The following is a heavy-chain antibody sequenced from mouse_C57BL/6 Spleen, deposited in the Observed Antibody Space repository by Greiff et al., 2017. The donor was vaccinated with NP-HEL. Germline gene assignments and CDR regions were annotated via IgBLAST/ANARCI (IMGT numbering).Heavy chain of an antibody. D-gene: IGHD2-3*01. CDR1: GYAFSSYW. CDR3: ARFGWLLRYFDV. Sequence: VQLQESGAELVKPGASVKISCKASGYAFSSYWMNWVKQRPGKGLEWIGQIYPGDGDTNYNGKFKGKATLTADKSSSTAYMQLSSLTSEDSAVYFCARFGWLLRYFDVWGTGTTVTVSS. V-gene: IGHV1-80*01. CDR2: IYPGDGDT. J-gene: IGHJ1*03.